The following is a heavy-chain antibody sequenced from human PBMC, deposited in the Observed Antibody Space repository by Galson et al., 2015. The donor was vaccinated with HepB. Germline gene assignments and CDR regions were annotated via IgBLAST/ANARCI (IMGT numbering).Heavy chain of an antibody. Sequence: SVKVSCKASGGTFSSYAISWVRQAPGQGLEWMGGIIPMFGRPNYAQKFQGRVTITADESTSTAYMELRSLRSDDTAVYYCARDIGDYCSTTSCYLPAFDIWGQGTMVTVSS. V-gene: IGHV1-69*13. CDR2: IIPMFGRP. D-gene: IGHD2-2*01. CDR1: GGTFSSYA. CDR3: ARDIGDYCSTTSCYLPAFDI. J-gene: IGHJ3*02.